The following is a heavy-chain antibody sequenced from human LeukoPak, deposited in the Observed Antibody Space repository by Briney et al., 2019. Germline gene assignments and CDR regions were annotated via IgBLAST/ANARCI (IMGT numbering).Heavy chain of an antibody. V-gene: IGHV3-21*01. J-gene: IGHJ6*04. CDR2: ISSSSSYI. CDR1: GFTFSSYS. Sequence: GGSLRLSCAASGFTFSSYSMNWVRQAPGKGLEWVSSISSSSSYIYYADSVKGRFTISRDNAKNSLYLQMNSLRAEDTAVYYCARDPITIFGVVIRLDVWGKGTTVTVSS. D-gene: IGHD3-3*01. CDR3: ARDPITIFGVVIRLDV.